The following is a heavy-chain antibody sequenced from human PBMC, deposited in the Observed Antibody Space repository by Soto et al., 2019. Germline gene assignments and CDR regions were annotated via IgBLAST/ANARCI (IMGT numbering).Heavy chain of an antibody. CDR2: INHSGST. J-gene: IGHJ4*02. CDR1: GGSFSGYY. Sequence: SETLSLTCAVYGGSFSGYYWSWIRQPPGKGLEWIGEINHSGSTNYNPSLKSRVTISVDTSKNQFSLKLSSVTAADTAVYYCARGDKEDGSGQTGYWFDYWGQGTLVTVSS. CDR3: ARGDKEDGSGQTGYWFDY. V-gene: IGHV4-34*01. D-gene: IGHD3-10*01.